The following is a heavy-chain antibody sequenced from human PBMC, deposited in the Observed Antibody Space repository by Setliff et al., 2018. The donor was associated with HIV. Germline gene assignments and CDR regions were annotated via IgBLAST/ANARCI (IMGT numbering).Heavy chain of an antibody. CDR2: IYASGRT. D-gene: IGHD1-1*01. J-gene: IGHJ4*02. V-gene: IGHV4-61*02. Sequence: KTSETLSLTCNVSGGSISSASYFWSWIRQPAGKGLEWIGRIYASGRTNCNSSLKSRVTMSVDTSKNQFSLKLSSVTAADTAVYYCARFPTREVWRRNDIDYWGQGTLVTVSS. CDR3: ARFPTREVWRRNDIDY. CDR1: GGSISSASYF.